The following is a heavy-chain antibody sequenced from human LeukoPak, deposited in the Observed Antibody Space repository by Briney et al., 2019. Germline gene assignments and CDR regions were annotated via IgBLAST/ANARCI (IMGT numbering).Heavy chain of an antibody. J-gene: IGHJ4*02. CDR3: ARGFTYYYDSSGYYLDY. D-gene: IGHD3-22*01. V-gene: IGHV3-9*01. Sequence: PGGSLRLSCAASGFNFVDYAMHWVRQVPGKGLEWVSGISYNSGTIVYADSVKGRFTISRDNAKNSLYLQMNSLRAKDTAVYYCARGFTYYYDSSGYYLDYWGQGTLVTVSS. CDR2: ISYNSGTI. CDR1: GFNFVDYA.